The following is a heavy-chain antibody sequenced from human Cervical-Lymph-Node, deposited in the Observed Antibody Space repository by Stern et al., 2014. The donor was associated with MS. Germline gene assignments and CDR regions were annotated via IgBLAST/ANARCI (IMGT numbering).Heavy chain of an antibody. CDR3: ARGVDV. V-gene: IGHV3-74*02. Sequence: EVQLLESGGGSVQPGGSLRLSCAASGLTFSKFWMHWVRRAPGKGLVWVSRINSDGSSRAYADSVKGRFTISRDNANKTLYLQMNSLRVEDTAVYYCARGVDVWGQGTTVTVSS. CDR2: INSDGSSR. J-gene: IGHJ6*02. CDR1: GLTFSKFW.